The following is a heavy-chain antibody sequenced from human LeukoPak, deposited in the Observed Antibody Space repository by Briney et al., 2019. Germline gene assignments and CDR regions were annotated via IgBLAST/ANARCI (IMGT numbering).Heavy chain of an antibody. V-gene: IGHV3-74*01. D-gene: IGHD3-10*01. J-gene: IGHJ4*02. Sequence: GGSLRLSCSASGFTFSRYAMHWVRQAPGKGLVGVSRINGDGTITTYADSVKGRFTVSRDNAKNTLYLQMNSLRAEDTAVYYCASETYYYGSGSYYKGQFWGQGTLVAVSS. CDR2: INGDGTIT. CDR1: GFTFSRYA. CDR3: ASETYYYGSGSYYKGQF.